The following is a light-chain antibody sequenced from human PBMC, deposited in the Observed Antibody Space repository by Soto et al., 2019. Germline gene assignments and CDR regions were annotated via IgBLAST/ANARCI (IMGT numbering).Light chain of an antibody. CDR2: GAS. CDR1: QSVSSSY. V-gene: IGKV3-20*01. CDR3: QKYNSYLWT. Sequence: EIVLTQSPGTLSLSPGETATLSCRASQSVSSSYLAWYQQKPGQAPRLLIYGASNRATGIPDRFSGSGSGTDFTLTISSLQPDDFATYYCQKYNSYLWTFGQGTKVDIK. J-gene: IGKJ1*01.